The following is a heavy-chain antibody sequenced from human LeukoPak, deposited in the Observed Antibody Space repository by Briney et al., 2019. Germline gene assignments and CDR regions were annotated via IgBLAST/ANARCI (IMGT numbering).Heavy chain of an antibody. Sequence: SETLSLTCTVSGGSISSGDYYWSWIRQPPGKGLEWIGYIYYSGSTYHNPSLKSRVTISVDTSKNQFSLKLSSVTAADTAVYYCAREVTMVRGPQGWFDPWGQGTLVTVSS. V-gene: IGHV4-30-4*01. J-gene: IGHJ5*02. CDR1: GGSISSGDYY. CDR2: IYYSGST. D-gene: IGHD3-10*01. CDR3: AREVTMVRGPQGWFDP.